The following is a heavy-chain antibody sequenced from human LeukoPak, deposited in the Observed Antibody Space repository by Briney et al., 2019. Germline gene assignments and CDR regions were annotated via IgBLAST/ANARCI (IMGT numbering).Heavy chain of an antibody. J-gene: IGHJ6*03. CDR1: GGSISSGSYY. CDR2: IYTSGST. D-gene: IGHD4-17*01. CDR3: ARASTVTNVGYYYYYMDV. V-gene: IGHV4-61*02. Sequence: SETLSLTCTVSGGSISSGSYYWSWIRQPAGKGLEWIGRIYTSGSTNYNPSLKSRVTISVDTSKNQFSLKLSSVTAADTAVYYCARASTVTNVGYYYYYMDVWGKGTTVTISS.